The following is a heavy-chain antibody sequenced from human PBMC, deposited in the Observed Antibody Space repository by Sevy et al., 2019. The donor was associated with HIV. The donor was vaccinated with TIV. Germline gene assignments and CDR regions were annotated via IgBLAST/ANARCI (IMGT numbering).Heavy chain of an antibody. V-gene: IGHV4-30-2*01. J-gene: IGHJ6*02. Sequence: SETLSLTCAVSGGYISSGGYSWSWIRQPPGKGLEWIGYIYHSGSTYYNPSLKSRVTISVDRSKNQFSLKLSSVTAADTAVYYCARADGSGSYYNGGYYYYGMDVWGQGSTVTVSS. CDR1: GGYISSGGYS. D-gene: IGHD3-10*01. CDR2: IYHSGST. CDR3: ARADGSGSYYNGGYYYYGMDV.